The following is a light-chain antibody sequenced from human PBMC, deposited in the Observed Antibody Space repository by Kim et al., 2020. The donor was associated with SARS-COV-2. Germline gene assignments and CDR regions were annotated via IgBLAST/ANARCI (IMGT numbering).Light chain of an antibody. CDR1: QSISIS. V-gene: IGKV3-15*01. CDR3: QQYNNWPPYT. CDR2: GAS. J-gene: IGKJ2*01. Sequence: VSQGERATLSCRASQSISISLAWYQQKPGQAPRLLIYGASTRATAIPARCSGSGSGTEFTLTISSLQSEDFAVYYCQQYNNWPPYTFGQGTKLEI.